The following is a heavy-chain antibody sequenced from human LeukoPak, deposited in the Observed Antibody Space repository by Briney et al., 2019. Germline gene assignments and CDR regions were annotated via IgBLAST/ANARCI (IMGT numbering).Heavy chain of an antibody. CDR3: AREVRFPLGWFDP. CDR1: GGSISRYY. D-gene: IGHD3-3*01. J-gene: IGHJ5*02. Sequence: SQNLSRTSPGAGGSISRYYWSWIRQPAGKGLEWIGRIYTSGSTNYNPSLKSRVTMSVDTSKNQFSLKLSSVTAADTAVYYCAREVRFPLGWFDPWGQGTLVTASS. V-gene: IGHV4-4*07. CDR2: IYTSGST.